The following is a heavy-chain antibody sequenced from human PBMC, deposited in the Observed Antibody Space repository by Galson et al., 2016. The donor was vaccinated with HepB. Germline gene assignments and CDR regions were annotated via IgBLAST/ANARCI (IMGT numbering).Heavy chain of an antibody. V-gene: IGHV3-7*03. CDR2: KNIDGSGK. CDR1: GFPFSDNW. D-gene: IGHD2-21*01. CDR3: SPVDGP. Sequence: SLRLSCAASGFPFSDNWMSWVRQAPGKGREWVANKNIDGSGKYYVDSVKGRFTISRDNAKDLLYLQMNRLRPEDTALYYCSPVDGPWGQGTLVTVSS. J-gene: IGHJ5*02.